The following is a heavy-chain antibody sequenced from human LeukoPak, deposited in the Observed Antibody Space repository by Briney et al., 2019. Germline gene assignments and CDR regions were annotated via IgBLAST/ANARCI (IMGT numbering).Heavy chain of an antibody. D-gene: IGHD3-10*01. CDR3: ARTTMVRGTYYMDV. CDR2: INHSGST. Sequence: SETLSLTCAVYGGSFSGYYWSWIRQPPGKGLAWIGEINHSGSTNYNPSLKSRVTISVDTSKNQFSLKLSSVTAADTAVYYCARTTMVRGTYYMDVWGKGTTVTISS. CDR1: GGSFSGYY. V-gene: IGHV4-34*01. J-gene: IGHJ6*03.